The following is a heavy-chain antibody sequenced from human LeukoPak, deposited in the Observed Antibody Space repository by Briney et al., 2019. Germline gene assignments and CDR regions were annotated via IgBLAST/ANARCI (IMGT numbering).Heavy chain of an antibody. Sequence: PGGSLRLSCAASGFTFSSYWMSWVRQAPGKGLEWVANIRQDGSEKYYVDSVKGRFTISRDNAKNSLYLQMNSLRAEDTAVYYCASFPGRGDFDYWGQGTLVTVSS. CDR1: GFTFSSYW. CDR2: IRQDGSEK. J-gene: IGHJ4*02. V-gene: IGHV3-7*01. CDR3: ASFPGRGDFDY. D-gene: IGHD2-15*01.